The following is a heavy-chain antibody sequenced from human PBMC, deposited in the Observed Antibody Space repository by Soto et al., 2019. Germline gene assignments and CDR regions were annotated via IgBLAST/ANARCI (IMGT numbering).Heavy chain of an antibody. CDR2: IYSAGTT. CDR3: ARDPWGATLDY. CDR1: GGSISGYY. J-gene: IGHJ4*02. Sequence: SETLSLTCTVSGGSISGYYWSWVRQPAGKGLEWVGRIYSAGTTNYSPSLKSRVTMSLDTSKDQFSLNLDSVTAADTAVYYCARDPWGATLDYWGQGTLVTSPQ. D-gene: IGHD1-26*01. V-gene: IGHV4-4*07.